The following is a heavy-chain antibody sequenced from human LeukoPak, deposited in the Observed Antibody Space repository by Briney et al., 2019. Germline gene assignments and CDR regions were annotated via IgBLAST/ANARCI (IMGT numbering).Heavy chain of an antibody. CDR1: GGSFSGYY. CDR3: ARAYSSWFDP. CDR2: INHSGST. V-gene: IGHV4-34*01. J-gene: IGHJ5*02. Sequence: PSETLSLTCAVYGGSFSGYYWSWIRQPPGKGLEWIGEINHSGSTNYNPSLKSRVTISVDTSKNQFSLKLSSVTAADTTVYYCARAYSSWFDPWGQGTLVTVSS. D-gene: IGHD6-13*01.